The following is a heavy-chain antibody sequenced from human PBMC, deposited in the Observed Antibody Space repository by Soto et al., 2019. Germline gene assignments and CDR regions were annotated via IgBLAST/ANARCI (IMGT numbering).Heavy chain of an antibody. CDR2: IIPIFGTA. CDR3: ARAPNILTVKYYFDY. V-gene: IGHV1-69*01. CDR1: GGTFSSYN. D-gene: IGHD3-9*01. J-gene: IGHJ4*02. Sequence: QVQLVQSGAEVKKPGSSVKVSCKASGGTFSSYNINWVRQAPGQGLEWMGGIIPIFGTANNAQKFQGRVTITADESATTVYMELSSLRSEDTAVYYCARAPNILTVKYYFDYWGQGTLVTVSS.